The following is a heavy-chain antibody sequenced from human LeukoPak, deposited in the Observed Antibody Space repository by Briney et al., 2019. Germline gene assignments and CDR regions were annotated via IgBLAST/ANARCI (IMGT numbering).Heavy chain of an antibody. D-gene: IGHD3-3*01. CDR1: GFTFSSYW. CDR2: ISGSGGST. Sequence: GGSLRLSCAASGFTFSSYWMHWVRQAPGKGLEWVSAISGSGGSTYYADSVKGRFTISRDNSKNTLYLQMNSLRAEDTAVYYCARKRLRFLVNWFDPWGQGTLVTVSS. J-gene: IGHJ5*02. V-gene: IGHV3-23*01. CDR3: ARKRLRFLVNWFDP.